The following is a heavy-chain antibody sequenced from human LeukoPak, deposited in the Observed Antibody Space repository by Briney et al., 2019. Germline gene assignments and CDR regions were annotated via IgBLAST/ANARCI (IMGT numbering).Heavy chain of an antibody. CDR2: ISAYNGNT. V-gene: IGHV1-18*01. CDR1: GYTFTSYG. J-gene: IGHJ6*03. CDR3: ARARKPPGSYYYYYYMDV. D-gene: IGHD1-14*01. Sequence: ASVKVSCKASGYTFTSYGISWVRQAPGQGLEWMGWISAYNGNTNYAQKLQGRVTMTTDTSTGTAYMELRSLRSDDTAVYYCARARKPPGSYYYYYYMDVWGKGTTVTVSS.